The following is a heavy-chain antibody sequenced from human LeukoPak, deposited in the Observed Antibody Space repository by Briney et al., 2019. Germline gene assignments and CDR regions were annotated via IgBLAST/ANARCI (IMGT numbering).Heavy chain of an antibody. J-gene: IGHJ6*03. D-gene: IGHD4-23*01. Sequence: GGSLRLSCAASELTLSSNYMSWIRQAPGRGLEWVSFIYSGGSTYYADSVRGRFIISRDNSKNTLYLQMNSLRAEDTAVYYCARDYGGNSNYYYYMDVWGKGTTVTVSS. CDR2: IYSGGST. CDR1: ELTLSSNY. CDR3: ARDYGGNSNYYYYMDV. V-gene: IGHV3-53*01.